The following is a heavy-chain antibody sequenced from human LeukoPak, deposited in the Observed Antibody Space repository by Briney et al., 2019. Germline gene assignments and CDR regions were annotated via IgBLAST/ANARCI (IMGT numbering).Heavy chain of an antibody. J-gene: IGHJ6*03. V-gene: IGHV3-30*04. CDR3: ARGPRDNHYDETYYYYYMDV. CDR2: ISYDGSNK. CDR1: GFTFSSYA. D-gene: IGHD3-3*01. Sequence: GGSLRLSCAASGFTFSSYAMHWVRQAPGKGLEWVAVISYDGSNKYYADSVKGRFTISRDNSKNTLYLQMNSLRAEDTAVYYCARGPRDNHYDETYYYYYMDVWGKGTTVTISS.